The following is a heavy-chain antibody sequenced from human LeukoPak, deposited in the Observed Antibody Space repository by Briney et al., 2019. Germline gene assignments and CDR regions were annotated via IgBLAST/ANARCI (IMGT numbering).Heavy chain of an antibody. CDR2: INPSGGST. CDR3: ARDVPYSSGWSYYYYYGMDV. Sequence: ASVKVSCKESGYTFTNYYMHWVRQAPGQGLEWMGIINPSGGSTSYAQKFQGRVTMTRDTSTSTVYMELSSLRSEDTAVYYCARDVPYSSGWSYYYYYGMDVWGQGTTVTVSS. D-gene: IGHD6-19*01. J-gene: IGHJ6*02. V-gene: IGHV1-46*01. CDR1: GYTFTNYY.